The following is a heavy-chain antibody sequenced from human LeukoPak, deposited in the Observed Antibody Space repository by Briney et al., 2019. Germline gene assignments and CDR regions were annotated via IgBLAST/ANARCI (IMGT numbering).Heavy chain of an antibody. CDR3: ARDPEKEYCSSTSCYLYNWFDP. D-gene: IGHD2-2*01. CDR2: ISSSSSYI. V-gene: IGHV3-21*01. J-gene: IGHJ5*02. Sequence: GGSLRLSCAASGFTFSSYSMNWVRQAPGKGLEWVSSISSSSSYIYYADSVKGRFTISRDNAKNSLYLQMNSLRAEDTAVYYCARDPEKEYCSSTSCYLYNWFDPWGQGTLVTVSS. CDR1: GFTFSSYS.